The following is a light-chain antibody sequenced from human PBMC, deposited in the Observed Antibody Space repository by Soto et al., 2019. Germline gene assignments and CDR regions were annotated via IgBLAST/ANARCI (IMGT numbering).Light chain of an antibody. CDR2: DVS. Sequence: SVLPQAASLSGSPGQSITISCTGTSSDVGGYNYVSWYQQHPGKAPKFMIYDVSNRPSGVSNRFSGSKSGNTASLTISGLQAEDEADYYCCSYTTSNTRQIVFGTGTKVTVL. CDR3: CSYTTSNTRQIV. CDR1: SSDVGGYNY. J-gene: IGLJ1*01. V-gene: IGLV2-14*01.